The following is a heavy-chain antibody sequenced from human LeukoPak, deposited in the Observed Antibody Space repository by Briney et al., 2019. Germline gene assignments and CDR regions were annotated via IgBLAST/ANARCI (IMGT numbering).Heavy chain of an antibody. V-gene: IGHV3-49*04. J-gene: IGHJ4*02. Sequence: PGRSLRLSCTASGFTFGDYAMSWVRQAPGKGLEWVGFIRSKAYGGTTEYAASVKGRFTISRDDSKSIAYLQMNSLKTEDTAVYYCTCVPAGLRQLGAGDYWGQGTLVTVSS. D-gene: IGHD2-2*01. CDR3: TCVPAGLRQLGAGDY. CDR2: IRSKAYGGTT. CDR1: GFTFGDYA.